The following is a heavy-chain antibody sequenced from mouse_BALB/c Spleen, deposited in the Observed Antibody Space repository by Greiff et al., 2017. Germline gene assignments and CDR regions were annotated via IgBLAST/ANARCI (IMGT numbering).Heavy chain of an antibody. D-gene: IGHD1-1*01. CDR2: ISYDGSN. J-gene: IGHJ2*01. CDR1: GYSITSGYY. Sequence: ESGPGLVKPSQSLSLTCSVTGYSITSGYYWNWIRQFPGNKLEWMGYISYDGSNNYNPSLKNRISITRDTSKNQFFLKLNSVTTEDTATYYCNYYGSSYGYYFDYWGQGTTLTVSS. CDR3: NYYGSSYGYYFDY. V-gene: IGHV3-6*02.